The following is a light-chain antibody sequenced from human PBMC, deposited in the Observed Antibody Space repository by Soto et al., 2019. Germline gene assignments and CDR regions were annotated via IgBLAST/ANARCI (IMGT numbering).Light chain of an antibody. V-gene: IGLV2-8*01. CDR2: EVS. J-gene: IGLJ1*01. CDR3: SSYAGSNNLYV. CDR1: SSDVGGYKY. Sequence: QSVLTQPPSASGSPGQSVTISCTGTSSDVGGYKYVSWYQQHPGKAPKVMIYEVSKRPSGVPDRFSGSKSGNTASLTVSGLQAEDEADYFCSSYAGSNNLYVFGTGTQLTVL.